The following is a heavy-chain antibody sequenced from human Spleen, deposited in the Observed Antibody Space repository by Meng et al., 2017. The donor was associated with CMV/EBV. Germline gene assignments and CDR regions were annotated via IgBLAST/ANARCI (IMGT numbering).Heavy chain of an antibody. D-gene: IGHD3-10*01. J-gene: IGHJ5*02. Sequence: SVKVSCKASGYTFRSYAISWVRQAPGQGLEWMGGIIPILGIANYAQKFQGRVTITADKSTSTAYMELSSLRSEDTAVYYCARVGNLRGVIIGRFDPWGQGTLVTVSS. CDR2: IIPILGIA. CDR1: GYTFRSYA. V-gene: IGHV1-69*10. CDR3: ARVGNLRGVIIGRFDP.